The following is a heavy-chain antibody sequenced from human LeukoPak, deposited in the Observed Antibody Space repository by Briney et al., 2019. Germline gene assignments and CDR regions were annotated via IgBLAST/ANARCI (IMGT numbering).Heavy chain of an antibody. Sequence: SEALSLTCSVSGDSVSRSDSYWDWIRQPPGKGLQWIGTIYYSGRTYYSPSLKSRVTMSVDTSNNQFSLNLRSVTAADTAVYYCARRRYYDGSGYLEWGQGTLLSVSS. D-gene: IGHD3-22*01. CDR3: ARRRYYDGSGYLE. V-gene: IGHV4-39*01. CDR2: IYYSGRT. J-gene: IGHJ1*01. CDR1: GDSVSRSDSY.